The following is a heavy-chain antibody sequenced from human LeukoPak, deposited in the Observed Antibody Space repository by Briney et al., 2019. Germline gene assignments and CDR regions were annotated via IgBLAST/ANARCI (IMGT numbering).Heavy chain of an antibody. J-gene: IGHJ6*02. D-gene: IGHD2-8*02. CDR2: ISYDGSNK. CDR3: ARDLHYWVAMDV. CDR1: GFTFSSYG. Sequence: PGRSLRLSCAASGFTFSSYGMHWVRQAPGKGLEWVAVISYDGSNKYYADSVKGRFTVSRDNSKNTVYLQMNSLRAEDTALYYCARDLHYWVAMDVWGQGTTVTVS. V-gene: IGHV3-30-3*01.